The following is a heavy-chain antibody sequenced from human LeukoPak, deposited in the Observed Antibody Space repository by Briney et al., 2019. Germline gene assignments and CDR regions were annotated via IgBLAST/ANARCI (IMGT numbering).Heavy chain of an antibody. V-gene: IGHV4-59*08. D-gene: IGHD5-18*01. J-gene: IGHJ4*02. CDR2: IYYIGST. CDR3: ARSRGYSYGTTFLDY. Sequence: SETQSLTCTVSGGSINSYYWSWVRQPPGKGLEWIGYIYYIGSTNYNPSLKSRITISVDTSKNQFSLKLSSVTAADTAVYYCARSRGYSYGTTFLDYWGQGTLVTVSS. CDR1: GGSINSYY.